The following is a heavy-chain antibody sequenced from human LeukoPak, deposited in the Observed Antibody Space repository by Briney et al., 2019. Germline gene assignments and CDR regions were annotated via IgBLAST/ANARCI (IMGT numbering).Heavy chain of an antibody. Sequence: PGRSLRLSCEASGFTFSSYGMHWVRQAPDKGPEWVAVISYDGSDKNYADSVKGRFTISRDNSKNTLYLQMNSLRAEDTAAYYCAYDSSGYYYTPGDYWGQGTLVTVSS. CDR2: ISYDGSDK. CDR3: AYDSSGYYYTPGDY. CDR1: GFTFSSYG. V-gene: IGHV3-30*18. D-gene: IGHD3-22*01. J-gene: IGHJ4*02.